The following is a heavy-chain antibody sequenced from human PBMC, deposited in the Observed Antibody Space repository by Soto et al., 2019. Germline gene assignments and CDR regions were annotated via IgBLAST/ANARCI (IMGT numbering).Heavy chain of an antibody. V-gene: IGHV1-69*02. D-gene: IGHD2-2*01. CDR3: AREDCSSTSCYSPMDG. CDR1: GGTFSSYT. Sequence: QVQLVQSGAEVKKPGSSVKVSCKASGGTFSSYTISWVRQAPGQGLEWMGRVIPILGIPDYAQRFQGRVSITADKSTSTAYMELSRLRSEDTAVYYCAREDCSSTSCYSPMDGWGKGTTVTVAS. J-gene: IGHJ6*03. CDR2: VIPILGIP.